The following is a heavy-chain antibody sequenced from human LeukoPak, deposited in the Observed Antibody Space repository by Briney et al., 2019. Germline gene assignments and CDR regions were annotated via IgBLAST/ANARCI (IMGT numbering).Heavy chain of an antibody. D-gene: IGHD3-10*01. V-gene: IGHV4-34*01. CDR2: INHSGST. CDR1: GFTFSSYA. CDR3: ARERILWFGELLEGVVRWFDP. Sequence: PGGSLRLSCAASGFTFSSYAMSWIRQPPGKGLEWIGEINHSGSTNYNPSLKGRVTISVDTSKNQFSLKLSSVTAADTAVYYCARERILWFGELLEGVVRWFDPWGQGTLVTVSS. J-gene: IGHJ5*02.